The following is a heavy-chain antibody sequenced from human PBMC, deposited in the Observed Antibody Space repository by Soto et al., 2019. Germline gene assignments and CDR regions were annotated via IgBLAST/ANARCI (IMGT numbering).Heavy chain of an antibody. D-gene: IGHD5-18*01. Sequence: GASVKVSCKASGYTFTSYYMHWVRQAPGQGLEWMGIINPSGGSTSYAQRFQGRVTMTRDTSTSTVYMELSSLRSEDTAVYYCARAMVIGGAFDIWGQGTMVTVSS. CDR3: ARAMVIGGAFDI. CDR1: GYTFTSYY. J-gene: IGHJ3*02. V-gene: IGHV1-46*03. CDR2: INPSGGST.